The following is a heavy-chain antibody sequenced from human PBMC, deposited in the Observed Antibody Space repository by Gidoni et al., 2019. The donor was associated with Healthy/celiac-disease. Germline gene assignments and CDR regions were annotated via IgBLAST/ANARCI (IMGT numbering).Heavy chain of an antibody. Sequence: GQLQQWGAGRLKPSETLSLACTVYGGSFSGYYWSWIRQPPGKGLEWIGEINHSGSTNYNPSLKSRVTISVDTPTNQFSLMLSSVTAADPAVYYCASSRITMKGMDVWGKGTTVTVSS. J-gene: IGHJ6*03. CDR3: ASSRITMKGMDV. CDR2: INHSGST. CDR1: GGSFSGYY. D-gene: IGHD3-22*01. V-gene: IGHV4-34*01.